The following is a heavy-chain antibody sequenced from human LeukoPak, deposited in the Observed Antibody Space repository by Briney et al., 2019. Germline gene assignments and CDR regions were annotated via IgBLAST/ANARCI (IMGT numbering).Heavy chain of an antibody. J-gene: IGHJ6*02. CDR1: GGTFSSCA. CDR2: IIPILGIA. CDR3: ARARRNQYGSGSSSYYGMDV. D-gene: IGHD3-10*01. V-gene: IGHV1-69*04. Sequence: SVKVSCKASGGTFSSCAISWVRQAPGQGLEWMGRIIPILGIANYAQKFQGRVTITADKSTSTAYMELSSLRSEDTAVYYCARARRNQYGSGSSSYYGMDVWGQGTTVTVSS.